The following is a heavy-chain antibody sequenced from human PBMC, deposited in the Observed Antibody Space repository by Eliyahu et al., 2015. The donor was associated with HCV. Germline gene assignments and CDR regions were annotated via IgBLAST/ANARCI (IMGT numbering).Heavy chain of an antibody. CDR2: IYYSGST. V-gene: IGHV4-59*01. D-gene: IGHD1/OR15-1a*01. CDR3: ARGGVRTTDY. J-gene: IGHJ4*02. CDR1: GGSISSYY. Sequence: QVQLQESGPGLVKPSETLSLTCTVSGGSISSYYWSWIRQPPGKGLEWIGYIYYSGSTNYNPSLKSRVTISVDTSKNQFSLKLSSVTAADTAVYYCARGGVRTTDYWGQGTLVTVSS.